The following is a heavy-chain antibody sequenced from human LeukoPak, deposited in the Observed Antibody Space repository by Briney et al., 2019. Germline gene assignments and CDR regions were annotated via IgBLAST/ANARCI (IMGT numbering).Heavy chain of an antibody. CDR1: GFTCSDYS. D-gene: IGHD5-18*01. V-gene: IGHV3-48*04. CDR3: ARRATTERGHSYGLDY. CDR2: ISSSGYTI. J-gene: IGHJ4*02. Sequence: PGGSLRLSCEVSGFTCSDYSMNWVRQAPGKGLEWVSYISSSGYTINYADSVTGRFTISRDNAKNSLYLQMNSLRAEDTAVYYCARRATTERGHSYGLDYWGQGTLVTVSS.